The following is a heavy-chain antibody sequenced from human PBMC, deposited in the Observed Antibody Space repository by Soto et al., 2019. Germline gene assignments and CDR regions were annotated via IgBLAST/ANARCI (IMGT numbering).Heavy chain of an antibody. J-gene: IGHJ5*02. CDR1: GFTFNTYD. CDR3: VRSGTARLLRHSWFDT. Sequence: EVQLVESGGGLVKPGGSLRLSGAASGFTFNTYDMNWVRQAPGKGLEWVSSITTSSAYIYYADSLKGRITISRDNAKNSLFLQTNSLRAEDTAVYYCVRSGTARLLRHSWFDTWGQGTLVTVSS. V-gene: IGHV3-21*01. CDR2: ITTSSAYI. D-gene: IGHD2-21*01.